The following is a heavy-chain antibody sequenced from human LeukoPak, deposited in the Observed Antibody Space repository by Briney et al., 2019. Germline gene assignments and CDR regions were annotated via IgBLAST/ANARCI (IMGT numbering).Heavy chain of an antibody. CDR2: INPSGGST. Sequence: ASVKVSCKASGYTFTSYYMHWVRQAPGQGLEWMGIINPSGGSTSYAQKLQGRVTMTTDTSTSTAYMELRSLRSDDTAVYYCARRAGAYSHPYVYWGQGTLVTVSS. CDR3: ARRAGAYSHPYVY. CDR1: GYTFTSYY. V-gene: IGHV1-46*01. J-gene: IGHJ4*02. D-gene: IGHD4/OR15-4a*01.